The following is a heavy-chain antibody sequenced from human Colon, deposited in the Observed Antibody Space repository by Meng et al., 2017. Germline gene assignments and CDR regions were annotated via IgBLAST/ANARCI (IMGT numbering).Heavy chain of an antibody. Sequence: VPLQASGPRLVKPPETLPLTCTVSGGCISGYYWNWIRQPAGKGLEWIGHIYSSGRTNYNPSLKSRVTISVDSSKNQFSLNLTSVTATDTAVYFCARVQRFCTGGICSNWFDPWGQGTLVTVSS. D-gene: IGHD2-15*01. CDR3: ARVQRFCTGGICSNWFDP. CDR1: GGCISGYY. V-gene: IGHV4-4*07. J-gene: IGHJ5*02. CDR2: IYSSGRT.